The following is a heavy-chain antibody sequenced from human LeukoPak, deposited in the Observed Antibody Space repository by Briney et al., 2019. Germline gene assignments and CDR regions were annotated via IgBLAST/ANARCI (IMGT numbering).Heavy chain of an antibody. Sequence: GGSLRLSCAASGFTFNNYNMNWVRQAPGKGLEWISYISRSSSTIYYGDSVKGRFTISRDNAKNSLYLQMNSLRAEDTAVYYCARDRGDICSSTSCSNWFDPWGQGTLVTVSS. CDR2: ISRSSSTI. CDR3: ARDRGDICSSTSCSNWFDP. D-gene: IGHD2-2*01. J-gene: IGHJ5*02. CDR1: GFTFNNYN. V-gene: IGHV3-48*01.